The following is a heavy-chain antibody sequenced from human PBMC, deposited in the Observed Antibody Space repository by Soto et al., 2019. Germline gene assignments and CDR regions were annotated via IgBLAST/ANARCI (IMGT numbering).Heavy chain of an antibody. CDR1: GFTLSNFW. D-gene: IGHD3-3*01. J-gene: IGHJ2*01. Sequence: VGSLRLSCAASGFTLSNFWMHWVRQVPVKGLVWVSRINDDGSRTKYADSVEGRLTISRDTAKDTLYLQMDSLRVEDTAVYYCVRDHHDYDFWSGNPRGYFDLWGRGTLVTVSS. CDR3: VRDHHDYDFWSGNPRGYFDL. CDR2: INDDGSRT. V-gene: IGHV3-74*01.